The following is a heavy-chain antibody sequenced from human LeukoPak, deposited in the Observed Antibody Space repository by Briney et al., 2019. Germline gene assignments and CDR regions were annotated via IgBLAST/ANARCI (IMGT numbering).Heavy chain of an antibody. V-gene: IGHV3-23*01. CDR3: AKSPFTYGDYGNWFDP. D-gene: IGHD4-17*01. CDR2: ISGSGGST. J-gene: IGHJ5*02. CDR1: GFTFSSYA. Sequence: PGGSLRLSCAASGFTFSSYAMTWVRQAPGKGLEWVSAISGSGGSTYHADSVKGRFTISRGDSRNTLYLHMNSLRAEDTAQYYCAKSPFTYGDYGNWFDPWGQGTLVTVSS.